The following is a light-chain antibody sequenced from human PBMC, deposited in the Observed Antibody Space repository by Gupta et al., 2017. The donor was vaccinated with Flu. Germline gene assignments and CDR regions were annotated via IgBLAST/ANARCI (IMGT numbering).Light chain of an antibody. CDR1: SPNIGSNT. Sequence: QSVLTQPPSASGTPGQRVTIPYSGSSPNIGSNTVNWYQQLPGTAPKLLIYSNNQRPSGVPDRFSGSKSGTSASLAISGLQSEDEADYYCAAWDDSLNGRVFGGGTKLTVL. CDR2: SNN. V-gene: IGLV1-44*01. J-gene: IGLJ3*02. CDR3: AAWDDSLNGRV.